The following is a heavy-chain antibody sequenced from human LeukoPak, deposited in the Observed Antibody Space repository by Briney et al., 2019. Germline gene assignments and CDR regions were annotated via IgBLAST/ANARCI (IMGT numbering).Heavy chain of an antibody. CDR2: MKEDGSEI. CDR3: ARDRGYSSFDY. CDR1: AFTFSSYW. D-gene: IGHD4-23*01. J-gene: IGHJ4*02. Sequence: QPGGSLRLSCEASAFTFSSYWMSWVRQAPGKGLEWVANMKEDGSEITYVDSVKGRFTISRDNAKNSLFLQMNSLRVEDTAVYYCARDRGYSSFDYWGQGTLVTVSS. V-gene: IGHV3-7*01.